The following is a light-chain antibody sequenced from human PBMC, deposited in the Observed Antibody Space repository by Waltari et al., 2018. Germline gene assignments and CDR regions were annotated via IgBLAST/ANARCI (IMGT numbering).Light chain of an antibody. J-gene: IGLJ2*01. CDR3: QAWDSNNVI. CDR1: NLENKY. V-gene: IGLV3-1*01. Sequence: SYELTQPPSVSVSPGQTVSITCSGDNLENKYVCWYQQKPGQSPVVVIYQDTKGPSGTPERFSGSTAGSTGTLTMCGTQAVAEADYYCQAWDSNNVIFGGGTKLTVL. CDR2: QDT.